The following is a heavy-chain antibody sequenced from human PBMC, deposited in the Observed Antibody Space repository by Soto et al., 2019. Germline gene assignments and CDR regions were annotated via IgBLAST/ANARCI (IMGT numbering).Heavy chain of an antibody. J-gene: IGHJ4*02. V-gene: IGHV4-39*01. CDR3: ARRRRVGPYFDY. CDR2: IYYSGST. D-gene: IGHD2-15*01. Sequence: QLQLQESGPGLVKPSETLSLTCTVSGGSISSSSYYWGWIRQPPGKGLEWIGSIYYSGSTYYNPSLKSRVTISVDTSKNQFSLKLSSVTAADTAVYYCARRRRVGPYFDYWGQGTLVTVSS. CDR1: GGSISSSSYY.